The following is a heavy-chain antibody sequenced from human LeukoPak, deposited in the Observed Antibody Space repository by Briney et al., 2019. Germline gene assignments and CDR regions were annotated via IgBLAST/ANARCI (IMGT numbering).Heavy chain of an antibody. D-gene: IGHD2-21*01. CDR1: GFTFSTYW. J-gene: IGHJ4*02. CDR3: VREGYFVFDF. CDR2: TKKDGSEK. Sequence: GGSLRLPCGASGFTFSTYWMSWVRQAPGKGLEWVANTKKDGSEKYYVDSVKGRFTISRDNAKNSLYLQMNSLRVEDTAVYYCVREGYFVFDFWGQGALVTVSS. V-gene: IGHV3-7*01.